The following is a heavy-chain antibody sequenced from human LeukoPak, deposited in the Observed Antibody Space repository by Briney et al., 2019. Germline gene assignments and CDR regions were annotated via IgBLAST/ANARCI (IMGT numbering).Heavy chain of an antibody. V-gene: IGHV4-59*01. Sequence: SETLSLTCTVSGGSISSYYWSWIRQPPGKGLEWIGYICYSGSSNYNPTLKSRVTISVDTSKNQFSLKLSSVTAADTAVYYCARGPDYGDNRGVDYWGQGTLVTVSS. J-gene: IGHJ4*02. CDR2: ICYSGSS. D-gene: IGHD4-23*01. CDR3: ARGPDYGDNRGVDY. CDR1: GGSISSYY.